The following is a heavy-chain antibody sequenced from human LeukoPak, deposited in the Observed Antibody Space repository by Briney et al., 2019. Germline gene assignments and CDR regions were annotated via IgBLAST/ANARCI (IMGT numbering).Heavy chain of an antibody. J-gene: IGHJ4*02. D-gene: IGHD5-12*01. CDR3: ARSRHRGYSGDFAS. CDR2: IYYSGTT. V-gene: IGHV4-59*01. CDR1: GGSITGYY. Sequence: SETLSLICTVSGGSITGYYWSWIRQPPGKGLEWIGYIYYSGTTSYNPSLKSQVTISLDTSRNQFSLRLSSVSAADTAVYYCARSRHRGYSGDFASWGQGTLVTVSS.